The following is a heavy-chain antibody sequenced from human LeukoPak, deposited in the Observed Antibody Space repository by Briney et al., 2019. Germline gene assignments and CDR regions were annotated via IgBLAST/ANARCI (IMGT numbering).Heavy chain of an antibody. V-gene: IGHV4-4*07. CDR1: GGSISSYY. CDR2: IYTSGST. Sequence: SETLCLTCTVSGGSISSYYWSWIRQPAGEGLEWIGRIYTSGSTNYNPSLKSRVTMSVDTSKNQSSLKLSSVTAADTAVYYCARDVDTAMAWNYWGQGTLITVSS. D-gene: IGHD5-18*01. CDR3: ARDVDTAMAWNY. J-gene: IGHJ4*02.